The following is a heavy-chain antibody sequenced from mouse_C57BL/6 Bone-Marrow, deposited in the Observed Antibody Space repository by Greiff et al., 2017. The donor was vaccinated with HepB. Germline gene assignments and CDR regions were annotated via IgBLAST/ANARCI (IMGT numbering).Heavy chain of an antibody. CDR1: GYTFTSYW. CDR3: ARRGQLRLLGYAMDY. CDR2: IDPSDSYT. D-gene: IGHD3-2*02. Sequence: QVQLQQPGAELVMPGASVKLSCKASGYTFTSYWMHWVKQRPGQGLEWIGEIDPSDSYTNYNQKFKGKSTLTVDKSSSTAYMQLSSLTSEDSAVYYCARRGQLRLLGYAMDYWGQGTSVTVSS. J-gene: IGHJ4*01. V-gene: IGHV1-69*01.